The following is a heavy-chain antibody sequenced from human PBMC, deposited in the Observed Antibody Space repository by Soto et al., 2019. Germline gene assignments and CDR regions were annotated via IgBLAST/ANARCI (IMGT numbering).Heavy chain of an antibody. CDR2: VHSGGGT. D-gene: IGHD6-19*01. CDR1: GFAVSSNY. J-gene: IGHJ4*02. Sequence: EVQLVESGGGLVQPGGSLRLSCAASGFAVSSNYMTWVRQAPGKGLVWVSVVHSGGGTYYADSVKDRFILSRDNSKNTVYLPMSSLRAEDTALYDSATGGSGVFDYWRQGTLVTFSS. V-gene: IGHV3-66*01. CDR3: ATGGSGVFDY.